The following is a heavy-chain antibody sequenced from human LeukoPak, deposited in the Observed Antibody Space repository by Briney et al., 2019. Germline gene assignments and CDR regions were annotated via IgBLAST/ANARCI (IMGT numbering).Heavy chain of an antibody. CDR1: SGSISGFF. CDR2: MYTSGTV. D-gene: IGHD2-2*01. Sequence: SETLSLTCTVSSGSISGFFWSWIRQPAGKGLEYIEHMYTSGTVGYNPSLKSRVTMSVDTSKRQISLNLSSVTAADTAVYFCARDEGSSYPFDYWGQGTLVTVSS. CDR3: ARDEGSSYPFDY. V-gene: IGHV4-4*07. J-gene: IGHJ4*02.